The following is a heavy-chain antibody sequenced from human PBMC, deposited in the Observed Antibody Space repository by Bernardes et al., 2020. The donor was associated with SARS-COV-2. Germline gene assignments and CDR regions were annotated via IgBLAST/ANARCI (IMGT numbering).Heavy chain of an antibody. CDR3: ARDNLPGYYDILTGYFNYYYYGMDV. CDR1: GFTFSSYW. V-gene: IGHV3-7*03. Sequence: GGSLRLSCAASGFTFSSYWMSWVRQAPGKGLEWVANIKQDGSEKYYVDSVKGRFTISRDNAKNSLYLQMNSLRAEDTAVYYCARDNLPGYYDILTGYFNYYYYGMDVWGKGTTVTVSS. D-gene: IGHD3-9*01. J-gene: IGHJ6*04. CDR2: IKQDGSEK.